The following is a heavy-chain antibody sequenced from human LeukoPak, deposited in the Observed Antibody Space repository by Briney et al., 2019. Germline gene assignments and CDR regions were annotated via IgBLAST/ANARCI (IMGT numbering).Heavy chain of an antibody. J-gene: IGHJ4*02. V-gene: IGHV3-49*03. Sequence: GGSLRLSCTASGFTFGDYAMSWFRQAPGKGLEWVGFIRSKAYGGTTEYAASVKGRFTISRDDSKSIAYLQMNSLKTEDTAVYYCTRDKDEKRWLPYYFDYWGQGTLVTVSS. CDR3: TRDKDEKRWLPYYFDY. D-gene: IGHD5-24*01. CDR2: IRSKAYGGTT. CDR1: GFTFGDYA.